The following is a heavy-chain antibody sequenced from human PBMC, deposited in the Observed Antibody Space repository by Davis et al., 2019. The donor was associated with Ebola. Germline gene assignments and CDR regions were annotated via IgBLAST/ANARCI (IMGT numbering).Heavy chain of an antibody. J-gene: IGHJ4*02. Sequence: GESLKISCVTSGFTFTSYSFNWIRQTLGKGLEWIAHINTRGDARVYADSVRGRFTISRDDAANSLSLQMDSLKHEDTAVYYCVRDYLFAFDSWGQGTPVTVSS. CDR2: INTRGDAR. CDR1: GFTFTSYS. V-gene: IGHV3-48*02. CDR3: VRDYLFAFDS. D-gene: IGHD3-10*02.